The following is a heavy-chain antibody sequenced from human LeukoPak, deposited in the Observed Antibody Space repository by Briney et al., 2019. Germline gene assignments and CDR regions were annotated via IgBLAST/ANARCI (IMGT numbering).Heavy chain of an antibody. CDR1: GFTFGDYA. CDR3: SRGPYCSSGSCYPDPDAFDI. CDR2: IRSKSYGGTT. J-gene: IGHJ3*02. Sequence: GRSLRLSCTASGFTFGDYAMAWVRQAPGKGLEWVGFIRSKSYGGTTEYVASVKGRFTISRDDSKSIAYLQMNSLKTEDTAVYYCSRGPYCSSGSCYPDPDAFDIWGQGTVVTFSS. V-gene: IGHV3-49*04. D-gene: IGHD2-15*01.